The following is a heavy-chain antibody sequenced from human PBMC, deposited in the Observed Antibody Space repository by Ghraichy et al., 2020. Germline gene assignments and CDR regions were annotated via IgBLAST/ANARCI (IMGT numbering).Heavy chain of an antibody. J-gene: IGHJ6*02. Sequence: SETLSLTCIVSGGSVSSGNYYWSWIRQPPEKGLEWIGYIYYSGTTNYNTSLKSRVTISVDTSKNQFSLKLSSVTAAYTAVYYCARGRYYYGMDVWGQGTTVTVSS. CDR1: GGSVSSGNYY. V-gene: IGHV4-61*01. CDR3: ARGRYYYGMDV. CDR2: IYYSGTT.